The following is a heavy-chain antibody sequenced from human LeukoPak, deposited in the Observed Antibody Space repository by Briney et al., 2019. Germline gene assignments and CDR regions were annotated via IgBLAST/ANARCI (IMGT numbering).Heavy chain of an antibody. CDR3: ARESGEWELGYAFDI. CDR1: GFTFSGSA. J-gene: IGHJ3*02. V-gene: IGHV3-73*01. Sequence: PGGSLRLSCAASGFTFSGSAMHWVRQASGKGLEWVGRIRNKANSYATAYAASVKGRFTISRDDSKNTAYLQMNSLKTEDTAVYYCARESGEWELGYAFDIWGQGTMVTVSS. D-gene: IGHD1-26*01. CDR2: IRNKANSYAT.